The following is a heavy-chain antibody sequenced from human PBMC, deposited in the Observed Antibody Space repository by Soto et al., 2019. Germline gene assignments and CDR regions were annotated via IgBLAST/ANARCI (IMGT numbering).Heavy chain of an antibody. V-gene: IGHV4-31*03. CDR3: AREYSFATDYYYGMDV. D-gene: IGHD5-18*01. CDR2: IYYSGST. Sequence: QVQLQESGPGLVKPSQTLSLTCTVSGGSISSGVYYWGWIRQHPGKGLEWIGYIYYSGSTYLNPSLKNRVTISVDTSKNQFSLKLSSVTAADTAVYYCAREYSFATDYYYGMDVWGQGTTVTVSS. J-gene: IGHJ6*02. CDR1: GGSISSGVYY.